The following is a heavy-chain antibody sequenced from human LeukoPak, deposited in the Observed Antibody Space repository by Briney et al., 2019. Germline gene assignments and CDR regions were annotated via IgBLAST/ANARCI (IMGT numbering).Heavy chain of an antibody. D-gene: IGHD4-17*01. Sequence: GGSLRLSCAASGFTFSSFWISWVRQAPGKGLGWVANIKTDGSEKYYVDSVKGRFTISRDNAKNSAYLQMNSLRAEDTAVYYCARRGDYFDYWGQGTLVTVSS. CDR2: IKTDGSEK. CDR1: GFTFSSFW. V-gene: IGHV3-7*03. CDR3: ARRGDYFDY. J-gene: IGHJ4*02.